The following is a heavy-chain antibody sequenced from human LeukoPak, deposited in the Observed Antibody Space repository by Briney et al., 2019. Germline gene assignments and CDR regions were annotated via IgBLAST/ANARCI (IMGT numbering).Heavy chain of an antibody. Sequence: GGSLRLSCAASGFTVSSNYMNWVRQAPGKGLEWVSVIYRDGRTYYTESVKGRFTVSRDNSKNTVDLQMNNLRAEDTAVYYCAREVTYYYDSRGWFDTWGQGTLVTVSS. CDR2: IYRDGRT. V-gene: IGHV3-53*01. CDR3: AREVTYYYDSRGWFDT. J-gene: IGHJ5*02. CDR1: GFTVSSNY. D-gene: IGHD3-22*01.